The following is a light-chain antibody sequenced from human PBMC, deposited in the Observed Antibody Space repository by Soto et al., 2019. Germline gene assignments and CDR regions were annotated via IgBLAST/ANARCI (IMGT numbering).Light chain of an antibody. J-gene: IGKJ1*01. V-gene: IGKV3-15*01. CDR1: QSVNSN. Sequence: EIVMTQSPATLSVSPGERATLSCRASQSVNSNLAWYQQKPGQAPRLLVSGASTMATGIPARFSGSGSGIEFTLTISSLQSEDFADYYCQHYKNHPLTFGQGTKVEFK. CDR2: GAS. CDR3: QHYKNHPLT.